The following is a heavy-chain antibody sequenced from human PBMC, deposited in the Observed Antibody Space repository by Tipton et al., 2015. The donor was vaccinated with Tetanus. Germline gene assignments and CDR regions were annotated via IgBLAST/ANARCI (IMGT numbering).Heavy chain of an antibody. CDR3: ARDQGGGRVVRLNWFDP. CDR2: IYYSGDT. J-gene: IGHJ5*02. Sequence: TLSLTCSVSGGSISRSGCFWNWLRHLPGKGLEWIGYIYYSGDTYYNPSLKSRVTMSVDTSKNQFSLNLSSVTAADTGVYYCARDQGGGRVVRLNWFDPWGQGTLVTVSS. D-gene: IGHD6-6*01. V-gene: IGHV4-31*03. CDR1: GGSISRSGCF.